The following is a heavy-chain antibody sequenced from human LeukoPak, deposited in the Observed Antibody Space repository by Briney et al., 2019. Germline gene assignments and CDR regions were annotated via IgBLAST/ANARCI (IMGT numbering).Heavy chain of an antibody. V-gene: IGHV4-34*01. D-gene: IGHD4-17*01. CDR1: GGSFSGYY. J-gene: IGHJ3*02. Sequence: PSETLSLTCAVYGGSFSGYYWSWIRQPPGKGLEWIGEINHSGSTNYNPSLKSRVTISVDTSKNQFSLKLSSVTAADTAVYYCARHSGDYPPEDAFDIWGQGTMVTVSS. CDR3: ARHSGDYPPEDAFDI. CDR2: INHSGST.